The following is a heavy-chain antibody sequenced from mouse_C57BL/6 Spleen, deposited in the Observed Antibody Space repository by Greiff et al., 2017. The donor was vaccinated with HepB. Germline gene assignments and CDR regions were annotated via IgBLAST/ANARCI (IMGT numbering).Heavy chain of an antibody. D-gene: IGHD1-1*01. CDR1: GFTFTDYY. J-gene: IGHJ3*01. CDR3: ARYPNYYGSSYGWFAY. CDR2: IRNKANGYTT. Sequence: EVKLVESGGGLVQPGGSLSLSCAASGFTFTDYYMSWVRQPPGKALEWLGFIRNKANGYTTEYSASVKGRFTISRDNSQSILYLQMNALRAEDSATYDCARYPNYYGSSYGWFAYWGQGTLVTVSA. V-gene: IGHV7-3*01.